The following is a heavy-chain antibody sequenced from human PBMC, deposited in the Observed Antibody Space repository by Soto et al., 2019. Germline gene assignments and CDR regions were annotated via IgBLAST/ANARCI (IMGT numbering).Heavy chain of an antibody. CDR1: GFSVDNIF. Sequence: PGGSLRLSCVASGFSVDNIFMSWVRQAPGKRLQWVSTISDDGRTYYADSVKGRFSLSRDKSRNTLYLQMNRLRVEDTAVYYCSRDHSSGGYDYRGQGSLVTVSS. CDR2: ISDDGRT. CDR3: SRDHSSGGYDY. V-gene: IGHV3-53*01. D-gene: IGHD2-8*02. J-gene: IGHJ4*02.